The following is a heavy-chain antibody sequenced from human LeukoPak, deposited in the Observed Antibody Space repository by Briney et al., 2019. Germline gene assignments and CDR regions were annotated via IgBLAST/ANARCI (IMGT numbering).Heavy chain of an antibody. CDR2: ISGSGSTK. CDR3: ARGHDMNHYYYGLDV. CDR1: GFTFSNYD. D-gene: IGHD3-9*01. V-gene: IGHV3-48*03. J-gene: IGHJ6*02. Sequence: GGSLRLSCAASGFTFSNYDMNWVRQAPGKGLEWVSYISGSGSTKYYADSVRGRFTISRDNAKNTLYLQMNSLRDEATAFYYCARGHDMNHYYYGLDVWGQGTTVTVSS.